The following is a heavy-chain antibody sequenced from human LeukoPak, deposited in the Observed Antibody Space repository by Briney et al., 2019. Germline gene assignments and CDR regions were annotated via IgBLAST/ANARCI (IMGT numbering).Heavy chain of an antibody. J-gene: IGHJ4*02. CDR3: ARGTRGYYDSSGYYYGY. V-gene: IGHV4-34*01. CDR1: GGSFSGYY. CDR2: INHSGST. Sequence: SGTLSLTCAVYGGSFSGYYWSWIRQPPGKGLEWIGEINHSGSTKYNPSLKSRVTISVDTSKNQFSLKLSSVAAADTAVYYCARGTRGYYDSSGYYYGYWGQGTLVTVSS. D-gene: IGHD3-22*01.